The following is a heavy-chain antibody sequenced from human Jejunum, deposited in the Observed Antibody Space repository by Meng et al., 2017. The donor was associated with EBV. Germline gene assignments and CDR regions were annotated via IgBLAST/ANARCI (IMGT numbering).Heavy chain of an antibody. Sequence: VQLVECGGGLVQPXGSLSLSCAASGFTFSNYWMHWVRQAPGKGLIWVSRIHNDGINTIYADSVKGRFTISRDNAKNTLYLQMNSLRAEDTAVYYCARDGSYNFDSWGQGTLVTVSS. J-gene: IGHJ4*02. CDR3: ARDGSYNFDS. CDR2: IHNDGINT. D-gene: IGHD1-26*01. V-gene: IGHV3-74*01. CDR1: GFTFSNYW.